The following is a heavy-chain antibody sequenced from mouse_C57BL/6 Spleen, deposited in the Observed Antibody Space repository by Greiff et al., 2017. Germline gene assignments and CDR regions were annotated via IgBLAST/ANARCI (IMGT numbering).Heavy chain of an antibody. CDR3: ARQGVTTVVARGYFDV. CDR2: ISSGGSYN. V-gene: IGHV5-6*01. J-gene: IGHJ1*03. Sequence: EVKVVESGGDLVKPGGSLKLSCAASGFTFSSYGMSWVRQTPDKRLEWVATISSGGSYNYYPDSVKGRFTISSENAKNTLYLQMSSLKSEDTAMYYCARQGVTTVVARGYFDVWGTGTTVTVSS. D-gene: IGHD1-1*01. CDR1: GFTFSSYG.